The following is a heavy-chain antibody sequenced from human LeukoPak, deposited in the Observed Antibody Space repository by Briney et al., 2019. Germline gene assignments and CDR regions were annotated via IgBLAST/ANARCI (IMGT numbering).Heavy chain of an antibody. V-gene: IGHV3-30*02. CDR3: AKAPITGDFWSGYIPRYFDY. J-gene: IGHJ4*02. Sequence: PGGSLRLSCAASGFTFSSYGMHWVRQAPGKGLEWVAFIRYDGSNKYYADSVKGRFTISRDNSKNTLYLQMNSLRAEDTAVYYCAKAPITGDFWSGYIPRYFDYWGQGTLVTVSS. CDR1: GFTFSSYG. D-gene: IGHD3-3*01. CDR2: IRYDGSNK.